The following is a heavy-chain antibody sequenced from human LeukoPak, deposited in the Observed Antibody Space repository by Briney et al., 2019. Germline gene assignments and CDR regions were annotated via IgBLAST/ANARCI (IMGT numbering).Heavy chain of an antibody. V-gene: IGHV3-48*01. CDR1: GFTFSSYS. Sequence: PGGSLRLSCAASGFTFSSYSMNWVRQAPGKGLDWVSYISSSSSTIYYADSVKGRFTISRGNAKNSLYLQMNSLRAEYTAVYYCARGNGSCTNGVCHNPPFDTWGQGTLVTVSS. CDR3: ARGNGSCTNGVCHNPPFDT. J-gene: IGHJ4*02. CDR2: ISSSSSTI. D-gene: IGHD2-8*01.